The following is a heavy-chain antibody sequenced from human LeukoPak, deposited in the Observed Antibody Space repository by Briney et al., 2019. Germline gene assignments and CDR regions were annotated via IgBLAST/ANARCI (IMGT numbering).Heavy chain of an antibody. Sequence: GASAKVSCKASGYTFTGYYMHWVRQAPGQGLEWMGWINPNSGGTNYAQKFQGRVTMTRDTSISTAYMELSRLRSDDAAVYYCARGATSNDYGGYYFDYWGQGTLVTVSS. V-gene: IGHV1-2*02. CDR3: ARGATSNDYGGYYFDY. J-gene: IGHJ4*02. D-gene: IGHD4-23*01. CDR2: INPNSGGT. CDR1: GYTFTGYY.